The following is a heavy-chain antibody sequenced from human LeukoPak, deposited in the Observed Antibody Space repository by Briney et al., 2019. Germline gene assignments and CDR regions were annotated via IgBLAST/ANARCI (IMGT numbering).Heavy chain of an antibody. J-gene: IGHJ4*02. D-gene: IGHD6-19*01. CDR3: ARALLGIAVAFDY. CDR1: GFTFSDYY. V-gene: IGHV3-11*01. Sequence: GGSLRLSCAASGFTFSDYYMSWIRQAPGKGLEWVSYISSSGSTIYYADPVKGRFTISRDNAKNSLYLQMNSLRAKDTAVYYCARALLGIAVAFDYWGQGTLVTVSS. CDR2: ISSSGSTI.